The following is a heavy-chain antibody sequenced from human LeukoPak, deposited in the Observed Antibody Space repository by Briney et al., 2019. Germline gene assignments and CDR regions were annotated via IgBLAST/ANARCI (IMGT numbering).Heavy chain of an antibody. D-gene: IGHD3-22*01. J-gene: IGHJ4*02. CDR2: INHSGST. Sequence: SETLSLTCVVSGGSFCGFSWCLVRQPPGKGLEWIGEINHSGSTNYNPSLKSRVTISVDTSNNQSSLKLSSATAADTAVYYCARGYQVGYYHSSGYYYYLDKCGEGALVTVSS. CDR3: ARGYQVGYYHSSGYYYYLDK. V-gene: IGHV4-34*01. CDR1: GGSFCGFS.